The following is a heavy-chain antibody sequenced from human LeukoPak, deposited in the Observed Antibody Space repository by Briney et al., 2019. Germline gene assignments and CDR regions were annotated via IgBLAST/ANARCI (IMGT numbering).Heavy chain of an antibody. J-gene: IGHJ3*02. V-gene: IGHV4-39*07. D-gene: IGHD3-10*01. CDR2: IYHDGST. CDR1: GDITHY. Sequence: PSETLSLTCTVSGDITHYWGWIRQPPGKGLEWIGNIYHDGSTYYNPSLKSRVTISIDTSKNQFSLKLSSVTAADTAVYYCARDRGRWPHYAFDIWGHGTMVTVSS. CDR3: ARDRGRWPHYAFDI.